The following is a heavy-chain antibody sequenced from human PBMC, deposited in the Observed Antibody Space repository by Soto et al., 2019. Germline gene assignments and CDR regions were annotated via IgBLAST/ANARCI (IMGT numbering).Heavy chain of an antibody. CDR1: GFTFSSYS. CDR3: ARDAPQWLRLLSPFDY. J-gene: IGHJ4*02. D-gene: IGHD5-12*01. V-gene: IGHV3-48*02. Sequence: GGSLRLSCAASGFTFSSYSMNWVRQAPGKGLEWVSYISSSSSTIYYADSVKGRFTISRDNAKNSLYLQMNSLRDEDTAVYYCARDAPQWLRLLSPFDYWGQGTLVTVSS. CDR2: ISSSSSTI.